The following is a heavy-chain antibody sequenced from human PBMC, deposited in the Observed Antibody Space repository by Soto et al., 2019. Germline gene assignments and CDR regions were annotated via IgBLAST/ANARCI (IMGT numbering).Heavy chain of an antibody. Sequence: SETLSLTCTVSGGSISSGDYYWSWIRQPPGKGLEWIGYIYYSGSTYYNPSLKSRVTISVDTSKNHFSLKLSSVTAADTAVYYCSRVRFDTSGYYYADWGKGIQVTVSS. CDR1: GGSISSGDYY. CDR2: IYYSGST. CDR3: SRVRFDTSGYYYAD. V-gene: IGHV4-30-4*01. D-gene: IGHD3-22*01. J-gene: IGHJ4*02.